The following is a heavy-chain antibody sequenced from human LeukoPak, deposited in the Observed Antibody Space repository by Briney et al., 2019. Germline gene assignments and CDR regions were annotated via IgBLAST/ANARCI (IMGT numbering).Heavy chain of an antibody. CDR3: ARGPSERYYESSGYYYFDY. J-gene: IGHJ4*02. CDR2: INYSGRT. V-gene: IGHV4-34*01. Sequence: SETLSLTCAVYGGSFSGYYWTWIRQPPGKGPEWIGEINYSGRTNYSPSLKSRVTISVDTSRNQFSLKVSSVTAADTAVYYCARGPSERYYESSGYYYFDYWGQGTLVTVS. D-gene: IGHD3-22*01. CDR1: GGSFSGYY.